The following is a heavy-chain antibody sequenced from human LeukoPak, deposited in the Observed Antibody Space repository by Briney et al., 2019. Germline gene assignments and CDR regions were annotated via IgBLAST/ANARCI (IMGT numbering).Heavy chain of an antibody. CDR1: GFTFSSYS. V-gene: IGHV3-21*01. D-gene: IGHD6-13*01. Sequence: GGSLRLSCAASGFTFSSYSMNWVRQAPGKGLEWVSSISSSSSYIYYADSVKGRFTISRDNAKNSLYLQMNSPRAEDTAIYYCAILTGIAAAAWGQGTLVTVSS. CDR2: ISSSSSYI. CDR3: AILTGIAAAA. J-gene: IGHJ5*02.